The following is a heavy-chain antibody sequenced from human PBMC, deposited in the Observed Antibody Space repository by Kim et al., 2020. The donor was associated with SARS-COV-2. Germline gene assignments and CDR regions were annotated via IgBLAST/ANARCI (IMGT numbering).Heavy chain of an antibody. D-gene: IGHD7-27*01. J-gene: IGHJ4*02. CDR1: GFTFSSYW. CDR2: IKQDGSEK. CDR3: ASTVLTGDDGDLFDY. V-gene: IGHV3-7*01. Sequence: GGSLRLSCAASGFTFSSYWMSWVRQAPGKGLEWVANIKQDGSEKYYVVSVKGRFTISRDNAKNSLYLQMNSLRAEDTAVYYCASTVLTGDDGDLFDYWGQGTLVTVSS.